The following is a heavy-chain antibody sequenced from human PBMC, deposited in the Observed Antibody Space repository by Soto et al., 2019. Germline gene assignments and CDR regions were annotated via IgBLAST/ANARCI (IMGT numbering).Heavy chain of an antibody. J-gene: IGHJ6*02. CDR3: ARDKDRQQLGGNYYYIMDV. D-gene: IGHD3-3*02. V-gene: IGHV1-69*12. CDR1: GGTFRTNA. Sequence: QVQLVQSGAEVKKPGSSVKISCKASGGTFRTNAFSWVRQAPGQGLEWMGGIIPIFPTPDYAQKFQGRATITADESTTTTYMELSSLRSEDTAIYYCARDKDRQQLGGNYYYIMDVWGQGTTVTVSS. CDR2: IIPIFPTP.